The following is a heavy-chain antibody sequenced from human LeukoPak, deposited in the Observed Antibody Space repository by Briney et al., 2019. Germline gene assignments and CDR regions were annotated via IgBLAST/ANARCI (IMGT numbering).Heavy chain of an antibody. D-gene: IGHD3-22*01. V-gene: IGHV3-23*01. CDR2: ISDSGGNT. J-gene: IGHJ3*02. CDR1: GFTFSSCA. Sequence: PGGSLRLSCAASGFTFSSCAMTWVRQAPGKGLEWVSTISDSGGNTYYADSVKGRVTISRDNSKNTLYLQMNSLRAEDTAVYYCARAPKYYYDSSGQPGAFDIWGQGTMVTVSS. CDR3: ARAPKYYYDSSGQPGAFDI.